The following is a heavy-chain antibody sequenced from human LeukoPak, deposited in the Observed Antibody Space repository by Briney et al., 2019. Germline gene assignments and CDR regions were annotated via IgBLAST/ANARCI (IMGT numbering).Heavy chain of an antibody. Sequence: SETLSLTCTVSGGSISSYYWSWIRQPPGKGLEWIGYICYSGSTNYNPSLKSRVTISVDTSKNQFSLKLSSVTAADTAVYYCARGVYDIFFPDPQDPNWFDPWGQGTLVTVSS. V-gene: IGHV4-59*01. CDR1: GGSISSYY. CDR3: ARGVYDIFFPDPQDPNWFDP. J-gene: IGHJ5*02. D-gene: IGHD3-9*01. CDR2: ICYSGST.